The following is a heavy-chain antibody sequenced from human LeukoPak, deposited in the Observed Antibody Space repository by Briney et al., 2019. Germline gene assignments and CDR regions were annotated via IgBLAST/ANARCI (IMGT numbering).Heavy chain of an antibody. Sequence: LPGGSLRLSCTASGFTFSNYAMSWVRQAPGKGLEWVSGISGSGGSTYYADSVKGRFTISRDNSKDTLYLQMTSLRGEDTAVYYFAKESRRGAISMIVVVTRTYFDYWGQGTLVTVSS. CDR1: GFTFSNYA. CDR3: AKESRRGAISMIVVVTRTYFDY. J-gene: IGHJ4*02. D-gene: IGHD3-22*01. CDR2: ISGSGGST. V-gene: IGHV3-23*01.